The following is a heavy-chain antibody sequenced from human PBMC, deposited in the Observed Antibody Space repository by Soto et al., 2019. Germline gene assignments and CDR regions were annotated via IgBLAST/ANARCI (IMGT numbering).Heavy chain of an antibody. J-gene: IGHJ5*02. Sequence: ASVKVSCKASGYTFTSYGISWVRQAPGQGLEWMGWISAYNGNTNYAQKLQGRVTMTTDTSTSTAYMELRSLRSDDTAVYYCARVYSSSWYDVNWFDPWGQGNLVTVSS. D-gene: IGHD6-13*01. CDR3: ARVYSSSWYDVNWFDP. CDR2: ISAYNGNT. CDR1: GYTFTSYG. V-gene: IGHV1-18*01.